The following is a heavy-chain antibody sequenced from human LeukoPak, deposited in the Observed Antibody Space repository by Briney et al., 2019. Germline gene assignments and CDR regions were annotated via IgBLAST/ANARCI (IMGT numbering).Heavy chain of an antibody. CDR2: ISGTSRDI. CDR1: GFTFTDYR. J-gene: IGHJ5*02. Sequence: PGGSLRLSCAASGFTFTDYRMNWVRQAPGKGLEWVSSISGTSRDIYYADSVKGRFTISRDNAKNSVYLQMNSLRADDTAVYYCAREGYHNSRGSQSWYTAAWGQGTLVIVSS. CDR3: AREGYHNSRGSQSWYTAA. D-gene: IGHD2/OR15-2a*01. V-gene: IGHV3-21*01.